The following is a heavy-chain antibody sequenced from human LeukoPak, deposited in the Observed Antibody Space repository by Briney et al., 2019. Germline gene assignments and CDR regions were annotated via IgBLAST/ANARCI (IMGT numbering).Heavy chain of an antibody. CDR2: IWYDGSNK. CDR1: GFTFSSYG. CDR3: ARDSGGIAAAGKRYFQH. D-gene: IGHD6-13*01. Sequence: QTGGSLRLSCAASGFTFSSYGMHWVRQAPGKGLEWVAVIWYDGSNKYYADPAKGRFTISRDNSKNTLYLQMNSLRAEDTAVYYCARDSGGIAAAGKRYFQHWGQGTLVTVSS. J-gene: IGHJ1*01. V-gene: IGHV3-33*01.